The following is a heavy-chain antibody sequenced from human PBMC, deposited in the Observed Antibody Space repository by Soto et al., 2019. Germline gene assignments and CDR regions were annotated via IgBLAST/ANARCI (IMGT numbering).Heavy chain of an antibody. D-gene: IGHD3-10*01. J-gene: IGHJ4*02. V-gene: IGHV1-69*13. CDR1: GGTFSSYA. CDR2: IIPIFGTA. CDR3: AREEYDYGSGSYYY. Sequence: SVKVSCKASGGTFSSYAISWVRQAAGQGHELMGMIIPIFGTANYAQKFQGRVTITADESTSTAYMELSSLRSEDTAVYYCAREEYDYGSGSYYYWGQGTLVTVSS.